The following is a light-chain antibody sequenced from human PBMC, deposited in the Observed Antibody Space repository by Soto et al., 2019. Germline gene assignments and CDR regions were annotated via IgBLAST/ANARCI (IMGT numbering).Light chain of an antibody. CDR1: QSVSGN. CDR3: QQYNNWPPWT. Sequence: EIVMTQSPATLSVSPGERSTLSCRASQSVSGNLAWYQQKPGQAPRLLIYGASTRATGIPARFSGSGSGTEFTLTISSLQSEDFAVYYCQQYNNWPPWTFGQGTKVEIK. J-gene: IGKJ1*01. V-gene: IGKV3-15*01. CDR2: GAS.